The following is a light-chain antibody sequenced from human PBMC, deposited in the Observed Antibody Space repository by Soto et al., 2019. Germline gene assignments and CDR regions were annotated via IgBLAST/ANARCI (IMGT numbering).Light chain of an antibody. CDR1: NSDVGSFNL. CDR2: EVS. V-gene: IGLV2-23*02. Sequence: QSVLTQPASVSGSPGQSITISCTGTNSDVGSFNLVSWYQHHPGKAPELILYEVSQRPSGVSSRFSGSKSGNTASLTISGLQAEDEADYYCSPYAGNSPLWVFGGGTKLTVL. J-gene: IGLJ3*02. CDR3: SPYAGNSPLWV.